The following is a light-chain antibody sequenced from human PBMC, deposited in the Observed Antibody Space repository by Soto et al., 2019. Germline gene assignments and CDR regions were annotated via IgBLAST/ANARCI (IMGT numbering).Light chain of an antibody. CDR3: QRYGSSPT. V-gene: IGKV3-20*01. J-gene: IGKJ1*01. CDR1: QSVSSSY. Sequence: EIVLTQSPGTLSLSPGERATLSCRSSQSVSSSYLAWYQHKPGQAPRLLIYDVSSRATGIPDKFSGSGSGTDFALIISRRKREEFEVYYCQRYGSSPTLGQETKEEIK. CDR2: DVS.